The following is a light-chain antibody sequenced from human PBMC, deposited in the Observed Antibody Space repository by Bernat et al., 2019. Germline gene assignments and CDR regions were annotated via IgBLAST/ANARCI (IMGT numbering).Light chain of an antibody. CDR3: HLYGNSPWT. J-gene: IGKJ1*01. V-gene: IGKV3-20*01. Sequence: EIVLTQSPGTLSLSVGERATLSCRASQSISTTFLAWYQQKSGQTPRVLIYSTSTRAAGIPDRFSGSGSGTDFTLTISRLEPEDFAVYYWHLYGNSPWTFGQGAKVELK. CDR1: QSISTTF. CDR2: STS.